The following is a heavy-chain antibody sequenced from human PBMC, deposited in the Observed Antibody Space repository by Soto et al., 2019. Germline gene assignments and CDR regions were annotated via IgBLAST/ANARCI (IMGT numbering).Heavy chain of an antibody. Sequence: QVQLQESGPGLVKPSQTLSLTCTVSGGFISGGDYYWSWIRQPPGKGLEWIGYIYHSVSTDYNPSLKSRVIISVDTSKNQFSLKLSSVTAADTAVYYCARGRRFTSSWFFFHSWGQGTLVTVSS. J-gene: IGHJ4*02. V-gene: IGHV4-30-4*01. CDR2: IYHSVST. CDR1: GGFISGGDYY. CDR3: ARGRRFTSSWFFFHS. D-gene: IGHD6-13*01.